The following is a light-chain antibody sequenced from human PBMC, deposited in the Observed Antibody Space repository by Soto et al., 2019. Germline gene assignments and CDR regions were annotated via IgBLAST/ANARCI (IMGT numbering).Light chain of an antibody. Sequence: DVVMTQSPDSLAVSLGERATINCRSSQSLLYSVTNKNYLAWYQQKPGQPPTMLIYWAASRQPVIPDRFRGSVSATHFTLTITDLQAEDVAVYYCQQRYHAEWTFGQGTKLEI. CDR3: QQRYHAEWT. J-gene: IGKJ1*01. CDR1: QSLLYSVTNKNY. CDR2: WAA. V-gene: IGKV4-1*01.